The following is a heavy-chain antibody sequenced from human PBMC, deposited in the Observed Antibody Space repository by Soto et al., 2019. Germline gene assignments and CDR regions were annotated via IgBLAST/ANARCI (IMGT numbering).Heavy chain of an antibody. D-gene: IGHD3-22*01. CDR3: ARDSGSYCGYFEY. CDR1: GDSVSSYY. J-gene: IGHJ4*02. Sequence: QVQLQESGPGLVKPSETLSLTCTVSGDSVSSYYWSWIRQPPGKGLEWIGYIYYSGSTNQNPSLKTRVTISVDTSKNQFSLKLSSVTAAETAVYYCARDSGSYCGYFEYWGQGTLVTVSS. CDR2: IYYSGST. V-gene: IGHV4-59*02.